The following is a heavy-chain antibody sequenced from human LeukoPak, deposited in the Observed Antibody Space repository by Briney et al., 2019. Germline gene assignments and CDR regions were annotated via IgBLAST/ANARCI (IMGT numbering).Heavy chain of an antibody. V-gene: IGHV3-48*03. CDR3: GTLSAEPQQLAYYYYGMDV. CDR2: ISSSGSTI. Sequence: GGSLRLSCAASGFTFSSYEMNWVRQAPGKGLEWVSYISSSGSTIHYADSVKGRFTISRDNAKNSLYLQMNSLRAEDTAVYYCGTLSAEPQQLAYYYYGMDVWGQGTTVTVSS. D-gene: IGHD6-13*01. J-gene: IGHJ6*02. CDR1: GFTFSSYE.